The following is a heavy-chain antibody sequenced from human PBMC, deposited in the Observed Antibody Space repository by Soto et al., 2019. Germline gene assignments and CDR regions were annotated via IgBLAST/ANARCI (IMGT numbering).Heavy chain of an antibody. Sequence: GESLKISCKGSGYSFTSYWISWVRQMPGKGLEWMGRIDPSDSYTNYSPSFQGHVTISADKSISTAYLQWSSLKASDTAMYYCARALIGYCSGGSCQPGYNWFDPWGKGTLVTVSS. J-gene: IGHJ5*02. CDR1: GYSFTSYW. V-gene: IGHV5-10-1*01. CDR3: ARALIGYCSGGSCQPGYNWFDP. D-gene: IGHD2-15*01. CDR2: IDPSDSYT.